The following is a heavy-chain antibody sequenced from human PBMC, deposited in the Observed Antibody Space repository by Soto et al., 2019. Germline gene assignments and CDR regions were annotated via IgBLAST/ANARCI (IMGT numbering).Heavy chain of an antibody. CDR1: GYTFTSYG. CDR2: ISAYNGNT. D-gene: IGHD3-22*01. Sequence: ASVKVSCKASGYTFTSYGISWVRQAPGQGLEWMGWISAYNGNTNYVQKLQGRVTMTTDTSTSTAYMELRSLRSDDTAVYYCARDYYDSSGYYYSYYYGMDVWGQGTTVTVSS. CDR3: ARDYYDSSGYYYSYYYGMDV. J-gene: IGHJ6*02. V-gene: IGHV1-18*01.